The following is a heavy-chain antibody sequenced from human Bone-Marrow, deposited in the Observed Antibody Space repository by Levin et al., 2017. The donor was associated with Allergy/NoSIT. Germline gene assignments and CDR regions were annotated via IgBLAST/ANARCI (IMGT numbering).Heavy chain of an antibody. J-gene: IGHJ5*02. D-gene: IGHD3-10*01. CDR3: AREGPGAGNNWFDP. V-gene: IGHV7-4-1*02. Sequence: GASVKVSCKASGYTFTSYAMNWVRQAPGQGLEWMGWINTNTGNPTYAQGFTGRFVFSLDTSVSTAYLQISSLKAEDTAVYYCAREGPGAGNNWFDPWGQGTLVTVSS. CDR1: GYTFTSYA. CDR2: INTNTGNP.